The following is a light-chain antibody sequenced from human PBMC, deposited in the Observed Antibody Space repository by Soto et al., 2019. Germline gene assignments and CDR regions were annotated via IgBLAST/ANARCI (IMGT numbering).Light chain of an antibody. J-gene: IGKJ1*01. V-gene: IGKV3-20*01. CDR1: QSVSSSY. CDR2: GAS. Sequence: EIVLTQSPGTLSLSPGERATLSCRASQSVSSSYLAWYQQKPGQAPRLLIYGASSRATAIPDRFSGSGSGTDCTLTISRLEPEDFAVYYCQQYDSSPVTVGQGTKVEIK. CDR3: QQYDSSPVT.